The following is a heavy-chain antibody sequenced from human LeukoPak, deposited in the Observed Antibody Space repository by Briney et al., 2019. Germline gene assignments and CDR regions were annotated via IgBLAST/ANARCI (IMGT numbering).Heavy chain of an antibody. CDR3: ARAPDFFNWFDP. D-gene: IGHD2/OR15-2a*01. CDR2: IYYSGST. Sequence: SETLSLTCAVYGGSFSGYYWSWIRQPPGKGLEWIGYIYYSGSTNYNPSLKSRVTISVDTSKNQFSLKLDSVTAADTAVYYCARAPDFFNWFDPWGQGTLVTVSS. V-gene: IGHV4-59*08. J-gene: IGHJ5*02. CDR1: GGSFSGYY.